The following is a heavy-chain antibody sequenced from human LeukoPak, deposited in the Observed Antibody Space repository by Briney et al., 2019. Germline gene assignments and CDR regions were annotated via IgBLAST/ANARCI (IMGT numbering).Heavy chain of an antibody. D-gene: IGHD3-10*01. Sequence: PSETVSLTCTVSGGSISSYYWSWLRQPPGKGLEGIGYIYYSGSTNYNPSLKSRVTISVDTSKNQFSLKLSSVTAADTALYYCARFVWFGELSFDYWGRGTQVTVSS. CDR3: ARFVWFGELSFDY. J-gene: IGHJ4*02. V-gene: IGHV4-59*01. CDR1: GGSISSYY. CDR2: IYYSGST.